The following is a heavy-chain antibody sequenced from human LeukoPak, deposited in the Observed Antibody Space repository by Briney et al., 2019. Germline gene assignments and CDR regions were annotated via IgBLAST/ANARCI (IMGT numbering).Heavy chain of an antibody. Sequence: GGSLRLSCAASGFTFISYAMNWVRQAPGEGLEWVSAISDSGGRTYYADSVKGRFTISRDNSKNTLYLQMNSLRVEDTAIYYSEGGQGLPDYWGQGTLVTVSS. D-gene: IGHD3-16*01. V-gene: IGHV3-23*01. CDR1: GFTFISYA. J-gene: IGHJ4*02. CDR2: ISDSGGRT. CDR3: EGGQGLPDY.